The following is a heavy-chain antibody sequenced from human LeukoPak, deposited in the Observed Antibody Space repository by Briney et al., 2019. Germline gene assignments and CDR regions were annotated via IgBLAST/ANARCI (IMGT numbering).Heavy chain of an antibody. CDR2: ISAYGHT. V-gene: IGHV1-18*01. D-gene: IGHD3-3*01. CDR1: GYTFSSYG. CDR3: ARETASGYLGFDF. Sequence: ASVKVSCKPSGYTFSSYGITWVRQAPGQGREWMGWISAYGHTKLARNLQARVTVTIDTSTTTAHMELRSLSSDDTAVYFCARETASGYLGFDFWGQGTLVTVSS. J-gene: IGHJ4*02.